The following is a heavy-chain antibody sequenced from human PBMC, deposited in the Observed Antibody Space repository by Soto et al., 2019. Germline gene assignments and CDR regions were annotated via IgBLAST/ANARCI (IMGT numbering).Heavy chain of an antibody. J-gene: IGHJ5*02. CDR1: GYTFNTYG. Sequence: ASLKVSCKTSGYTFNTYGINWVRQAPGQGLELMGWISAYDGKTTYAEKFQGRVTLTTDTSTSTAYMELRSLRSDDTAIYYCARDPHEFWTSYWFDPWGQGTPVTVSS. CDR2: ISAYDGKT. CDR3: ARDPHEFWTSYWFDP. V-gene: IGHV1-18*01. D-gene: IGHD3-3*01.